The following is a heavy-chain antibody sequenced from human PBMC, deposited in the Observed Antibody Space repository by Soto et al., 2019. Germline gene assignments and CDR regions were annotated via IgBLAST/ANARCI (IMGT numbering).Heavy chain of an antibody. CDR3: ARSHHSSGPYDAFDI. CDR2: IYYSGST. V-gene: IGHV4-39*01. J-gene: IGHJ3*02. CDR1: GGSISSSSYY. D-gene: IGHD6-19*01. Sequence: QLQLQESGPGLVKPSETLSLTCTVSGGSISSSSYYWGWIRQPPGKGLEWIGSIYYSGSTYYNPSVKSRVTIAVDTSKNRFSLKLSSVTAADTAVYYCARSHHSSGPYDAFDIWGQGTMVTVSS.